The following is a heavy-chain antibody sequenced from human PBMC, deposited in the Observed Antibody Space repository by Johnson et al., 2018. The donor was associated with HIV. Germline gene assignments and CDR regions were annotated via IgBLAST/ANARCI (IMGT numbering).Heavy chain of an antibody. V-gene: IGHV3-66*01. CDR3: AKGTRDSRSAFDI. D-gene: IGHD3-22*01. J-gene: IGHJ3*02. CDR1: GFSVSSNY. Sequence: VQLVESGGGLVQPRGSLRLSCAASGFSVSSNYMTWVRQAPGKGPAWASVLFRGGDTYSADPVRGSLTISRDNSKNTLYRQMNSLRAEDTAVYYCAKGTRDSRSAFDIWGQGTMVTVSS. CDR2: LFRGGDT.